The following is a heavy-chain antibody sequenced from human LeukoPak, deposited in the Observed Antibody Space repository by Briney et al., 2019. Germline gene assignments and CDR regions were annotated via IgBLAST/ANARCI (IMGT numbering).Heavy chain of an antibody. V-gene: IGHV3-48*01. D-gene: IGHD7-27*01. CDR3: ARDHNWGFDY. Sequence: PGGSLRLSCAASGFTFSTYSINWVRQAPGKGLEWVSYISSTYDIYYADSVRGRFTISRDNATNSLYLQMNSLSAEDTAMYYCARDHNWGFDYWGQGTLVTVSS. CDR1: GFTFSTYS. CDR2: ISSTYDI. J-gene: IGHJ4*02.